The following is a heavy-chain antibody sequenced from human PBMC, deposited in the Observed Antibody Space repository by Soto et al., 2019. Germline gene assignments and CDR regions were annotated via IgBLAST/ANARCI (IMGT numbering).Heavy chain of an antibody. CDR3: AREERWLQAFDY. V-gene: IGHV4-30-4*01. J-gene: IGHJ4*02. CDR1: GGSISSGDYY. CDR2: IYNSGST. Sequence: HVQLQEWGPGLVKPSQTLSLTCTVSGGSISSGDYYWSWIRQPPGKGLEWIGYIYNSGSTYYNPSLKSRVTISVDTSKNQFSLKLSSVTAADTAVYYCAREERWLQAFDYWGQGTLVTVSS. D-gene: IGHD5-12*01.